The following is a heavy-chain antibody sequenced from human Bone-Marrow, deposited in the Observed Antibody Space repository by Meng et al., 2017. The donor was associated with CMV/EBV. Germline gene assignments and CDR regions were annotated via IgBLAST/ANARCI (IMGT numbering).Heavy chain of an antibody. J-gene: IGHJ4*02. CDR1: GFTFSSYA. D-gene: IGHD2-2*01. Sequence: GGSLRLSGAASGFTFSSYAMHWVRQAPGKGLEWVAVISYDGSNKYYADSVKGRFTISRDNSKNTLYLQMNSLRAEDTAVYYCARGPYDYGDYWGQGTLVTVSS. CDR3: ARGPYDYGDY. CDR2: ISYDGSNK. V-gene: IGHV3-30-3*01.